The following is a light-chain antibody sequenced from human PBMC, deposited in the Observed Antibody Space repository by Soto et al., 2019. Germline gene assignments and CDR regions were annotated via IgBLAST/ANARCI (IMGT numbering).Light chain of an antibody. J-gene: IGKJ2*01. V-gene: IGKV1-5*03. CDR2: EAS. Sequence: DNQMAQSPSTLSASVGDRVTISCQANQNIDQYLAWYQQKPGQAPKLLISEASILEHGVPPRFAGSGSGTDFTLTITDLQPDDFATYFCQQYVRPYTFGQGTNVEI. CDR1: QNIDQY. CDR3: QQYVRPYT.